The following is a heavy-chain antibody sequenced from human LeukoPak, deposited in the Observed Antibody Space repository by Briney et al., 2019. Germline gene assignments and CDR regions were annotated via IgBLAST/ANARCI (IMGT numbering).Heavy chain of an antibody. CDR1: GFTFYDYA. J-gene: IGHJ6*03. Sequence: PGESLRLSCAASGFTFYDYAMNWVRHVPGRGLEWVSGINWNGRITEYADSVKDRFTISRQNTKNSLYLYMNNLGGEDTALYFCARGSVQLWLRDTYYYMDVWGKGTTVTVSS. CDR3: ARGSVQLWLRDTYYYMDV. D-gene: IGHD5-18*01. CDR2: INWNGRIT. V-gene: IGHV3-20*04.